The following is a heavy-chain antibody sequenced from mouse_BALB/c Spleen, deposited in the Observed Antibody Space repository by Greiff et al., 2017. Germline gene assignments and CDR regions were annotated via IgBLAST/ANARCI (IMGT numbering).Heavy chain of an antibody. V-gene: IGHV2-6-7*01. D-gene: IGHD2-2*01. CDR1: GFSLTGYG. Sequence: VQLVESGPGLVAPSQSLSITCTVSGFSLTGYGVNWVRQPPGKGLEWLGMIWGDGSTDYNSALKSRLSISKDNSKSQVFLKMNSLQTDDTARYYCATSYGYDPSLFAYWGQGTLVTVSA. J-gene: IGHJ3*01. CDR2: IWGDGST. CDR3: ATSYGYDPSLFAY.